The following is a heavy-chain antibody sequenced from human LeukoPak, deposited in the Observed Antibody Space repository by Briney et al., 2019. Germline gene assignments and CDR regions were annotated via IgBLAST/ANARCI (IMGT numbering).Heavy chain of an antibody. V-gene: IGHV3-53*01. J-gene: IGHJ3*02. CDR2: IYSDNT. Sequence: PGGSLRLSCTVSGFTVSSNSMSWVRQAPGKGLEWVSFIYSDNTHYPDSVKGRFTISRDNSKNTLYLQMNSLRAEDTAVYYCARGRPQLVRFGSAFDIWGQGTMVTVSS. CDR1: GFTVSSNS. CDR3: ARGRPQLVRFGSAFDI. D-gene: IGHD3-10*01.